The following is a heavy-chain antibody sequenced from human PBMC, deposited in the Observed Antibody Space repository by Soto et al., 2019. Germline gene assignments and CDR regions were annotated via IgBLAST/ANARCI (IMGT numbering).Heavy chain of an antibody. CDR1: GGTFSSYA. CDR3: ARTGYSSGWYGSQYYYYYYGMDV. Sequence: GASVKVSCKASGGTFSSYAISWVRQAPGQGLEWMGGIIPIFGTANYAQKFQGRVTITADESTSTAYMELSSLRSEDTAVYYCARTGYSSGWYGSQYYYYYYGMDVWGQGTTVTVSS. D-gene: IGHD6-19*01. J-gene: IGHJ6*02. CDR2: IIPIFGTA. V-gene: IGHV1-69*13.